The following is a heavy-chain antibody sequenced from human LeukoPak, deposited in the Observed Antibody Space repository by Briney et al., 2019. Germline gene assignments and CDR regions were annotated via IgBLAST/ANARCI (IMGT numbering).Heavy chain of an antibody. Sequence: RASVKVSCKASGYTFTGYYMHWVRQAPGQGLEWMGWINPNSGGTNYAQKFQGRVTMTRDTSISTAYMELSRLRSDDTAVYYCARAMSIAARLQTIFDYWGQGTLVTVSS. V-gene: IGHV1-2*02. D-gene: IGHD6-6*01. CDR3: ARAMSIAARLQTIFDY. CDR1: GYTFTGYY. J-gene: IGHJ4*02. CDR2: INPNSGGT.